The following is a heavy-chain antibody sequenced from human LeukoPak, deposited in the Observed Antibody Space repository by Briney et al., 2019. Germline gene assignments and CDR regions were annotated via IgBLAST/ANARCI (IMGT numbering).Heavy chain of an antibody. J-gene: IGHJ4*02. V-gene: IGHV4-39*01. CDR2: VYYSGST. CDR1: GGSVSSSNYY. Sequence: PSETLSLTCIVSGGSVSSSNYYWGWIRQPPGKGLEWIGSVYYSGSTYYNPSLKSRVTISVDTSKNQFSLKLSSATAADTAVYYCARHTGQHTVDYWGQGTLVTVSS. CDR3: ARHTGQHTVDY. D-gene: IGHD2-2*01.